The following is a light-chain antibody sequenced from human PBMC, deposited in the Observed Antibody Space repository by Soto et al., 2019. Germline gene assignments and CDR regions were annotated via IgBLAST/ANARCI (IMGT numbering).Light chain of an antibody. CDR1: QTISSW. CDR2: AAS. V-gene: IGKV1-5*01. CDR3: QQYYSYPRA. J-gene: IGKJ4*01. Sequence: DMQMTQSPSTLSGSVGDRVTITCLASQTISSWLAWYQQKPGKAPKLLIYAASTLQSGVPSRFSGSGSGTDFTLTISCLQSEDFATYYCQQYYSYPRAFGGGTKVDIK.